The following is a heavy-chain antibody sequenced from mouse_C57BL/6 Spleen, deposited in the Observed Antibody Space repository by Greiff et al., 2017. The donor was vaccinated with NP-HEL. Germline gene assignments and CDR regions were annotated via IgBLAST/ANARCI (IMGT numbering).Heavy chain of an antibody. J-gene: IGHJ1*03. V-gene: IGHV1-76*01. CDR1: GYTFTDYY. D-gene: IGHD2-4*01. CDR2: IYPGSGNT. Sequence: QVQLQQSGAELVRPGASVKLSCKASGYTFTDYYINWVKQRPGQGLEWIARIYPGSGNTYYNEKFKGKATLTAEKSSSTAYMQLSSLTSEDSAVYFCAREDYYDYDSRYFDVWGTGTTVTVSS. CDR3: AREDYYDYDSRYFDV.